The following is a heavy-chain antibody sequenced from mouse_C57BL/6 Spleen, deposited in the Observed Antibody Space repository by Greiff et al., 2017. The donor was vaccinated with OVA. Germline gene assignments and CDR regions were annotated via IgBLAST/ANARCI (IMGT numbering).Heavy chain of an antibody. CDR3: ARLRRGMDY. CDR1: GYTFTSYW. Sequence: QVQLQQPGAELVRPGTSVKLSCKASGYTFTSYWMHWVKQRPGQGLEWIGVIDPSDSYTNYNQKFKGKATLTVDTSSSTAYMQLSSLTSEDSAVYYCARLRRGMDYWVKEPQSPSPQ. J-gene: IGHJ4*01. D-gene: IGHD2-12*01. V-gene: IGHV1-59*01. CDR2: IDPSDSYT.